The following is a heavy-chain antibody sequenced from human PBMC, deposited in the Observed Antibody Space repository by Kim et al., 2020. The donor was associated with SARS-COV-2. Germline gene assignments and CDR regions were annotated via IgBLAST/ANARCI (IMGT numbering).Heavy chain of an antibody. J-gene: IGHJ4*02. V-gene: IGHV1-69*13. CDR1: GGTFSSYA. CDR2: IIPIFGIA. Sequence: SVKVSCKASGGTFSSYAISWVRQAPGQGLEWMGGIIPIFGIANYAQKFQGRVTITADESTSTAYMELSSLRSEDTAVYYCARVQNDWQYYYGSGSYLDYWGQGTLVTVSS. D-gene: IGHD3-10*01. CDR3: ARVQNDWQYYYGSGSYLDY.